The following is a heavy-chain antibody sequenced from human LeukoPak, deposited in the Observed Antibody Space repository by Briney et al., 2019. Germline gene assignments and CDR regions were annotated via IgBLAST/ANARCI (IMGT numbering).Heavy chain of an antibody. J-gene: IGHJ6*03. Sequence: GGSLRLSCAASGFTLSSYSMNWVRQAPGKGLEWVSSISSSSSYIYYADSVKGRFTISRDNAKNSLYLQMNSLRAEDTAVYYCTRERGARSAYYMDVWGKGTTVTVSS. V-gene: IGHV3-21*01. CDR3: TRERGARSAYYMDV. CDR2: ISSSSSYI. D-gene: IGHD3-16*01. CDR1: GFTLSSYS.